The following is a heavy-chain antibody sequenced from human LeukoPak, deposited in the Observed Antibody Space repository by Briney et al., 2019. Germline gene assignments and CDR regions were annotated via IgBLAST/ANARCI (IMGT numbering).Heavy chain of an antibody. V-gene: IGHV6-1*01. CDR3: AKGSFRVGFDY. CDR1: GDRFSSDYAE. J-gene: IGHJ4*02. Sequence: QTLSLTCALSGDRFSSDYAEWRWPRQSPSRGLEWLGTTHYRSKMYIDSAVSMKRPLTINPDTSKNKFTLRLHSVTPDTTAIRDCAKGSFRVGFDYWGQGTLVTVPS. D-gene: IGHD1-26*01. CDR2: THYRSKMYI.